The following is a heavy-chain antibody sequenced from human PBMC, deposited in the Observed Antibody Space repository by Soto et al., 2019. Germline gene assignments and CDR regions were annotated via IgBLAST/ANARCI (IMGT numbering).Heavy chain of an antibody. V-gene: IGHV1-69*06. D-gene: IGHD3-22*01. CDR1: GGTFSSYA. CDR2: IIPIFGTA. Sequence: QVQLVQSGAEVKKPGSSVKVSCKASGGTFSSYAISWVRQAPGQGLEWMGGIIPIFGTANYAQKFQGRVTITADKYTSTDYMEVSRLRYEDTAVYYCASANWALGRHYYDSSGYYTQLSFDYWGQGTLVTVSS. J-gene: IGHJ4*02. CDR3: ASANWALGRHYYDSSGYYTQLSFDY.